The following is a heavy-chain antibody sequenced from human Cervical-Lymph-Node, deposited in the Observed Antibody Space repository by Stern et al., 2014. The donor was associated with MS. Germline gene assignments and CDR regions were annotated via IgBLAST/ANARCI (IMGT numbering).Heavy chain of an antibody. V-gene: IGHV4-59*08. Sequence: QVQLVESGPGLVKPSETLSLTCTVSGGSISSYYWSWIRQPPGKGLEWIGYIYYSGTTNYNPSLKSRVTISVDTSKNPFSLKMTFGPAADTAVYYCAGLSSSWHGFQHWGQGTLVTVSS. CDR1: GGSISSYY. CDR3: AGLSSSWHGFQH. CDR2: IYYSGTT. J-gene: IGHJ1*01. D-gene: IGHD6-13*01.